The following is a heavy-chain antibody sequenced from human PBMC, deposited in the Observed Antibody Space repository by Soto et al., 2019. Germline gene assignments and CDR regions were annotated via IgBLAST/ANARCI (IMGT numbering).Heavy chain of an antibody. Sequence: SETLSLTCVVNGGSFSGYYWSWIRQSPGKGLEWIGEINDSGITDSNPSLESRVTISVDMSKNQFSLNLKSVTAADSAVYHCARGRSSVPHSRGIGYYGLDVWGQGSTVTVSS. J-gene: IGHJ6*02. CDR1: GGSFSGYY. CDR3: ARGRSSVPHSRGIGYYGLDV. D-gene: IGHD2-2*03. CDR2: INDSGIT. V-gene: IGHV4-34*01.